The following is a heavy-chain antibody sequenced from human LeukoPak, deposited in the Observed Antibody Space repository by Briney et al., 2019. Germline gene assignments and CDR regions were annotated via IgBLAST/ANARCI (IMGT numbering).Heavy chain of an antibody. Sequence: ASVKVSCKASGYIFTGYYMHWVRQAPGQGLEWMGWISGYNGNTNYAQKFQGRVTMTTDTSTSTVYMELRSLRSDDTAVYYCARDDNYGSGQPDDWGQGTLVTVSS. CDR2: ISGYNGNT. D-gene: IGHD3-10*01. CDR3: ARDDNYGSGQPDD. V-gene: IGHV1-18*04. CDR1: GYIFTGYY. J-gene: IGHJ4*02.